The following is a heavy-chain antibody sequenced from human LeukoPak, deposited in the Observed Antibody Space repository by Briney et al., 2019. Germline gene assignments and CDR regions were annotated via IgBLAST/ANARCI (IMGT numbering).Heavy chain of an antibody. Sequence: ASVKVSCKASGYTFTSYYMHWVRQAPGQGLEWMGIINPSGGSTNYAQKFQGRVTMTRDTSTSTVYMELSSLRSEDTAVYYCARGPRITLVRGGQWYYYMDVWGKGTTVTISS. CDR2: INPSGGST. V-gene: IGHV1-46*01. CDR1: GYTFTSYY. CDR3: ARGPRITLVRGGQWYYYMDV. D-gene: IGHD3-10*01. J-gene: IGHJ6*03.